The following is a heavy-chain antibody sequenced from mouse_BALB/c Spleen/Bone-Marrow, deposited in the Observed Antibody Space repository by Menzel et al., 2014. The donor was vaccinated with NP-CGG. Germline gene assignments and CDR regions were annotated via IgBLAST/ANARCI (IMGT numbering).Heavy chain of an antibody. CDR1: GYTFTSYY. CDR2: INPSNGGT. J-gene: IGHJ3*01. D-gene: IGHD3-3*01. CDR3: IRSAGTGFAY. Sequence: VQLQQSGTELVKPGASVKLSCKASGYTFTSYYMFWVKQRPGQGLEWIGEINPSNGGTVFNEKFKSKVTLTVDKSSSTAYIQLSGLTSEDSAVYYCIRSAGTGFAYWGQGTLVTVS. V-gene: IGHV1-53*01.